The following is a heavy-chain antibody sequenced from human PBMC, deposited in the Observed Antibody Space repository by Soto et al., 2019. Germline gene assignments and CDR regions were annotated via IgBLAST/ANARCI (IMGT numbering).Heavy chain of an antibody. CDR3: ASKVSGSTGRPDLWYFDL. Sequence: EVQLLDSGGGLVQPGGSLRLSCAASGFTFSGYALTWVRQAPGKGLEWVSAISGGGDATFYADSVKGRFTISRDNSKNTLYQQMNALIAEYTAVYYCASKVSGSTGRPDLWYFDLWGRGTLVTVSS. CDR1: GFTFSGYA. J-gene: IGHJ2*01. CDR2: ISGGGDAT. D-gene: IGHD3-10*01. V-gene: IGHV3-23*01.